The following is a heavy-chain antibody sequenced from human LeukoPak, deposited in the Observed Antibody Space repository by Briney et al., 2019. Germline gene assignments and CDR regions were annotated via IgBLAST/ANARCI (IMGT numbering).Heavy chain of an antibody. D-gene: IGHD6-19*01. Sequence: GESLKISCQASGYTFDRSWIGWVRQMPGKGFQGLGIVYPRDSDTRYSPSVQGHVTITADTSTDTASLQWRSLRASDTANYFCVRQIAVAGRTTSEYWYLIDVWGKGTAVTVSS. V-gene: IGHV5-51*01. J-gene: IGHJ6*03. CDR1: GYTFDRSW. CDR3: VRQIAVAGRTTSEYWYLIDV. CDR2: VYPRDSDT.